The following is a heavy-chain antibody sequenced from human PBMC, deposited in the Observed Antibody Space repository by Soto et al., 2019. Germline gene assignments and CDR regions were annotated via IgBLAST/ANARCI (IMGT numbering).Heavy chain of an antibody. CDR3: AIEIAADGTDVDWFYP. Sequence: GGSLRLSCAASGFTVSSNYMSWVRQAPGKGLEWVSVIYSGGSTYYADSVKGRFTISRDNSKNTLYLQMNSLRAEDTAVYYCAIEIAADGTDVDWFYPWGQGTLVTVSS. J-gene: IGHJ5*02. V-gene: IGHV3-53*01. CDR2: IYSGGST. D-gene: IGHD6-13*01. CDR1: GFTVSSNY.